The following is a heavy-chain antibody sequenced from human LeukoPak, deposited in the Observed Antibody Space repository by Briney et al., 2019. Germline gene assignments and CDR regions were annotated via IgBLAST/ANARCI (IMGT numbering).Heavy chain of an antibody. Sequence: ASVKVSCKASGYTFTSYDINWVRQATGQGLEWMGWMNPNSGNTGYAQKFQGRVTMTRNTSISTAYMELSSLRSEDTAVYYCARGRKQQLARGDYWDQGTLVTVSS. CDR1: GYTFTSYD. CDR2: MNPNSGNT. CDR3: ARGRKQQLARGDY. D-gene: IGHD6-13*01. V-gene: IGHV1-8*01. J-gene: IGHJ4*02.